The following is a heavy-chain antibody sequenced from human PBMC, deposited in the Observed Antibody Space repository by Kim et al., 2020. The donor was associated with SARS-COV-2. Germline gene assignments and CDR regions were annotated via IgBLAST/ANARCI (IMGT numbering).Heavy chain of an antibody. V-gene: IGHV3-30*18. J-gene: IGHJ4*02. CDR3: AKAGWELLAMSND. Sequence: GGSLRLSCAASGFTFSSYGMHWVRQAPGKGLEWVAVISYDGSNKYYADSVKGRFTISRDNSKNTLYLQMNSLRAEDTAVYYCAKAGWELLAMSNDWGQGT. D-gene: IGHD1-26*01. CDR2: ISYDGSNK. CDR1: GFTFSSYG.